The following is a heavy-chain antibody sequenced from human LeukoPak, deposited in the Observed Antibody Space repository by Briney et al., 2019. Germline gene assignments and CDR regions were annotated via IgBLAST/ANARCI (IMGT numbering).Heavy chain of an antibody. CDR2: IKQDGSEK. CDR3: ARASAAGTLDDNWFDP. V-gene: IGHV3-7*01. J-gene: IGHJ5*02. D-gene: IGHD6-13*01. Sequence: GGSLRLSCAASGFTFSSYWMGWVRQAPGKGLEWVANIKQDGSEKYYVDSVKGRFTISRDNAKNSLYLQMNSLRAEDTAVYYCARASAAGTLDDNWFDPWGQGTLVTVSS. CDR1: GFTFSSYW.